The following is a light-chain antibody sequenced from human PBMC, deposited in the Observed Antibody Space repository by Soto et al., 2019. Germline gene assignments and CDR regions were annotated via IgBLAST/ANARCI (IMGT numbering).Light chain of an antibody. CDR2: KAS. CDR3: QHYTSYSEA. CDR1: QTISSW. Sequence: DIQMTQSPSTLSGSGGDIGTSTCRASQTISSWLAWYQQKPGKAPKLLIYKASTLKSGVPSRFSGSGSGTEFTLTISRLQPDDFATYYCQHYTSYSEAFGQGTKVDI. V-gene: IGKV1-5*03. J-gene: IGKJ1*01.